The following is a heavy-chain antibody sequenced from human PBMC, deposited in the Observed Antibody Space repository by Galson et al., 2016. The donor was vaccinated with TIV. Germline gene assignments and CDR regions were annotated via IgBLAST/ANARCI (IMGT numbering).Heavy chain of an antibody. CDR2: ISLNGGTT. V-gene: IGHV3-23*01. J-gene: IGHJ3*01. D-gene: IGHD1-26*01. Sequence: SLRLSCAASGFTFSGYVMNWVRQAPGKGLEWVSSISLNGGTTYYVDSVEGRFTISRDNSKYKLYLQMNSLRPEDTAIYYCTKVDKSGDYSWDAFDVWGQGAMVTVSS. CDR3: TKVDKSGDYSWDAFDV. CDR1: GFTFSGYV.